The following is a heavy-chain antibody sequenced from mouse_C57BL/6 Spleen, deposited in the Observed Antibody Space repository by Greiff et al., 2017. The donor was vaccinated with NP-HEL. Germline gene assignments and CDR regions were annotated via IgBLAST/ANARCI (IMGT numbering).Heavy chain of an antibody. CDR2: LSDGGSYT. J-gene: IGHJ2*01. V-gene: IGHV5-4*01. Sequence: EVQRVESGGGLVKPGGSLKLSCAASGFTFSSYAMSWVRQTPEKRLEWVATLSDGGSYTYYPDNVKGRFTISRDNAKNNLYLQMSHLKSEDTAMYYCARDNYGSRSCFDYWGQGTTLTVSS. CDR1: GFTFSSYA. D-gene: IGHD1-1*01. CDR3: ARDNYGSRSCFDY.